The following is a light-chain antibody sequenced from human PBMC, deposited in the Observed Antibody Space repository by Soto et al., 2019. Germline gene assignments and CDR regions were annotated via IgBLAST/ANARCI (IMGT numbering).Light chain of an antibody. CDR2: AAS. CDR3: QVRTNWSIA. J-gene: IGKJ5*01. CDR1: QSVSVNS. V-gene: IGKV3D-20*02. Sequence: EIVLTQSPGTLSLSPGERATLSCRASQSVSVNSLAWYQQKGGQAPRLLIYAASTRATGVPDRFSGSGSGTDFALTISRLETEDFAVYYCQVRTNWSIAFGRGTRLETK.